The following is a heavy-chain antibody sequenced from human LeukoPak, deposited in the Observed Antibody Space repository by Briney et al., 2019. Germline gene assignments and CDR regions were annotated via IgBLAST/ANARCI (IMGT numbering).Heavy chain of an antibody. V-gene: IGHV4-59*08. CDR2: IHYSGST. J-gene: IGHJ6*02. D-gene: IGHD2-15*01. CDR3: ARLPGGVVGGNYYYGMDV. Sequence: PSETLSLTCTVSGDSISRYYWSWIRQPPGKGLEWIGYIHYSGSTNYNPSLESRVSISVDTSKTQFSLKLSSVTAADTAMYYCARLPGGVVGGNYYYGMDVWGQGTTVTVSS. CDR1: GDSISRYY.